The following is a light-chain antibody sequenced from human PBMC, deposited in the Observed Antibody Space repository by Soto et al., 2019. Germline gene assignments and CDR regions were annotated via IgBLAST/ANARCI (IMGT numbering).Light chain of an antibody. V-gene: IGKV3-20*01. Sequence: EIVMTQSPATLSVSPGERATLSCRASQSVSSGYLAWYQQKPGQAPRLLIYGASSRATGIPDRFSGSGSGTDFTLTISRLEPEDFAVYYCQQYGSSPPITFGQGTRLEIK. CDR2: GAS. CDR1: QSVSSGY. J-gene: IGKJ5*01. CDR3: QQYGSSPPIT.